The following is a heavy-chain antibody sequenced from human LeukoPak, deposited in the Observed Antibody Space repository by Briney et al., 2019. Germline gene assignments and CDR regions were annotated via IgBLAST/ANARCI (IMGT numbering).Heavy chain of an antibody. D-gene: IGHD1-26*01. CDR2: IYPGDSDT. V-gene: IGHV5-51*01. Sequence: GESLKISCKASGFSFTTHWIGWVRQMPGKGLEGMGSIYPGDSDTRYSPSFKGQVTISADKSISTAYLQWSSLRASDTAMYFCARRLYSGDSMTAFDYWGQGTLVTVSS. CDR3: ARRLYSGDSMTAFDY. J-gene: IGHJ4*02. CDR1: GFSFTTHW.